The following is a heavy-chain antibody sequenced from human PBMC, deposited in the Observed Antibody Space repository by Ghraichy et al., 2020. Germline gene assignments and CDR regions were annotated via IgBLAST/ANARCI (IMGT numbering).Heavy chain of an antibody. CDR3: AKDKYYDSSGYLLFDY. D-gene: IGHD3-22*01. CDR1: GFTFSSYG. J-gene: IGHJ4*02. Sequence: GGSLRLSCAASGFTFSSYGMHWVRQAPGKGLEWVAVISYDGSNKYYADSVKGRFTISRDNSKNTLYLQMNSLRAEDTAVYYCAKDKYYDSSGYLLFDYWGQGTLVTVSS. V-gene: IGHV3-30*18. CDR2: ISYDGSNK.